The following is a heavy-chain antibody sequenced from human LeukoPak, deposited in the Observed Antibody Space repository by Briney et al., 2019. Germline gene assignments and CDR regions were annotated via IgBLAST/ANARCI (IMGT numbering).Heavy chain of an antibody. CDR2: ISGSSGII. CDR1: GFTFNTYT. D-gene: IGHD3-22*01. Sequence: GGSLRLSCAASGFTFNTYTMNWVRQAPGKGLEWVSYISGSSGIIDYADSVRGRFTISRDNAKNSPYLQMNSLRAEDTAVYYCASNSYDSSGYYYSWGLGTLVTVSS. CDR3: ASNSYDSSGYYYS. J-gene: IGHJ4*02. V-gene: IGHV3-48*01.